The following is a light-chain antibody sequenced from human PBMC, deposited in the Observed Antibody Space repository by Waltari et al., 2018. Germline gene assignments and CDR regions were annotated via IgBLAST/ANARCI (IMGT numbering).Light chain of an antibody. CDR2: YAS. Sequence: SCTPSQGVGRSFACYHQNPGPSPRLLLYYASGRATGIPDRFSGIESGTDVSLTSSRLEPEDFAVYYCQKYVRLPATFGQGTKVEIK. CDR3: QKYVRLPAT. CDR1: QGVGRS. J-gene: IGKJ1*01. V-gene: IGKV3-20*01.